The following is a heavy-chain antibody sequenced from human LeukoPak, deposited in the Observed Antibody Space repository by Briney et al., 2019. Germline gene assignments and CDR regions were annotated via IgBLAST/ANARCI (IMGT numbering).Heavy chain of an antibody. CDR2: IKQDGSEK. CDR3: AKGYSSSWYYFDY. V-gene: IGHV3-7*01. CDR1: GFTLSSYW. J-gene: IGHJ4*02. D-gene: IGHD6-13*01. Sequence: GGSLRLSCAASGFTLSSYWMTWVRQAPGKGLEWVANIKQDGSEKYYVDSVKGRFTISRDNSKNTLYLQMNSLRAEDTAVYYCAKGYSSSWYYFDYWGQGTLVTVSS.